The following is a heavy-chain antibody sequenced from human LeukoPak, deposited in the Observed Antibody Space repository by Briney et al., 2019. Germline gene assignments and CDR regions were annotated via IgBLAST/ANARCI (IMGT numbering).Heavy chain of an antibody. CDR3: ARVLGHFDSSLDY. CDR1: GYTFIGYH. CDR2: IYPNSGDT. J-gene: IGHJ4*02. Sequence: ASVKVSCKASGYTFIGYHMHWVRQAPGQGLEWMGWIYPNSGDTNYAQKFQDRVTMTRDTSTSTAYMELSRLRSDDTAVYYCARVLGHFDSSLDYWGQGTPVTVSS. D-gene: IGHD3-22*01. V-gene: IGHV1-2*02.